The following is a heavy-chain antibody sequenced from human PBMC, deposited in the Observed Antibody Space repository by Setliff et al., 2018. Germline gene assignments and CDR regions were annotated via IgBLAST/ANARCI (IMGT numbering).Heavy chain of an antibody. Sequence: SETLSLTCTVSGGSVSDSTYYWGWVRQPPGKGLEWIGSIYYSGSTYYNPSLRSRVTISVDTSKNQFSLNVNSVIAADTAVYYCARHPDGRIVPFDYWGQGILVTVSS. CDR2: IYYSGST. V-gene: IGHV4-39*01. D-gene: IGHD1-26*01. CDR1: GGSVSDSTYY. J-gene: IGHJ4*02. CDR3: ARHPDGRIVPFDY.